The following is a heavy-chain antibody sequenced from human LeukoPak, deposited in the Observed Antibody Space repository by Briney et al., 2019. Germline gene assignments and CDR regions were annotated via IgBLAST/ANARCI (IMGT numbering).Heavy chain of an antibody. CDR3: ATSNDGGGYQWGDFFDF. Sequence: SSVQVSCQASGGTSNSHAIIWVRQAPGQGLEWMGRIIPNLGTTNRAQNFQDRVTLTADKSTNTAYMELTSLTSDDTAVYYCATSNDGGGYQWGDFFDFWGQGTLVTVSS. D-gene: IGHD3-22*01. J-gene: IGHJ4*02. CDR2: IIPNLGTT. CDR1: GGTSNSHA. V-gene: IGHV1-69*04.